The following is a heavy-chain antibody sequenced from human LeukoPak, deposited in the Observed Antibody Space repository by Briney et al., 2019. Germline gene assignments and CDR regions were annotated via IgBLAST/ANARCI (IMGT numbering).Heavy chain of an antibody. V-gene: IGHV3-74*01. D-gene: IGHD5-12*01. CDR3: ARDLGLRGST. Sequence: GGSLRLSCEASGLTFSESWMHWVRQIPGKGLVWLSRMYGVMREISYADSVKGRFTISRDNAKNTVYLQMNSLRGEDTAVYYCARDLGLRGSTWGQGTLVTVSS. CDR2: MYGVMREI. J-gene: IGHJ5*02. CDR1: GLTFSESW.